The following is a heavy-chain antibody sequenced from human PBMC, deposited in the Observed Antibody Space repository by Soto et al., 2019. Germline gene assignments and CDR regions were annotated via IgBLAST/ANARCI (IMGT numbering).Heavy chain of an antibody. D-gene: IGHD3-3*01. CDR2: IRGSDGKT. CDR1: GFSFGSYA. V-gene: IGHV3-23*01. Sequence: DVHLWESGGGLVQPGGSLRLSCAASGFSFGSYALSWVRQAPGKGLEWVSPIRGSDGKTFYADSVKGRFSISRDTSQNTLYMKMNSLRADDTAIYYCARWSHLDYLGQGTRVTVSS. CDR3: ARWSHLDY. J-gene: IGHJ4*02.